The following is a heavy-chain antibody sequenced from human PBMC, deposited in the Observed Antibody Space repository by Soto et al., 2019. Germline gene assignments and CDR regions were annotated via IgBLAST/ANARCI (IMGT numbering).Heavy chain of an antibody. Sequence: EVQLVESGGGLVQPGGSLRLSCVASGFTFSNYGMNWVRQAPGKGLEWVSHISSSSSTIYYAESVKGRFTISRDNVKNSLYLQMNSLRGEDTAVYYCASSFITTVGTTGWGQGTLVTVSS. CDR3: ASSFITTVGTTG. CDR1: GFTFSNYG. J-gene: IGHJ4*02. CDR2: ISSSSSTI. V-gene: IGHV3-48*01. D-gene: IGHD1-1*01.